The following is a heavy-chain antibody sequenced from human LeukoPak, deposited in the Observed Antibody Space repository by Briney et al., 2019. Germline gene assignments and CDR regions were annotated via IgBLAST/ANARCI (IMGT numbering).Heavy chain of an antibody. CDR3: TDQIRQGALDI. CDR2: IRSKANSYAT. J-gene: IGHJ3*02. Sequence: PGGSLRLSCAASGFTFSGSAMHWVRQASGKGLEWVGRIRSKANSYATAYAASVKGRFTISRDDSKNTAYLQMNSLKTEDTAVYYCTDQIRQGALDICGQGTMVTVSS. V-gene: IGHV3-73*01. D-gene: IGHD4-17*01. CDR1: GFTFSGSA.